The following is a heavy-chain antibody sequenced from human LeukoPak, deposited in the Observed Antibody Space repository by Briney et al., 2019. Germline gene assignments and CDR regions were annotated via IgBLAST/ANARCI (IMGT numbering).Heavy chain of an antibody. V-gene: IGHV4-34*12. D-gene: IGHD3-22*01. CDR2: IFYSGNT. CDR3: ARRSSGGGLFDY. J-gene: IGHJ4*02. Sequence: SETLSLTCAVYGGSFSGCYWSWIRQPPGKGLEWIGSIFYSGNTYYNASLKSRVTISVDTSKNHFSLKLSSVASADTAAYYCARRSSGGGLFDYWGQGTLVTVSS. CDR1: GGSFSGCY.